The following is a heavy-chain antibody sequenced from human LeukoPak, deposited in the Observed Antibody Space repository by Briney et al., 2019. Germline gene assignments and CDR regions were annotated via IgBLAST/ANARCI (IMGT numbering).Heavy chain of an antibody. CDR3: PRESYNYYGMDV. CDR2: INSSSSYI. Sequence: GGSLRLSCAASGLTFSSYSMNWVRQAPGKGLEWVSSINSSSSYIYYADSVKGRFTISRDNAKNSLYLQMNSLRADDTAVYDCPRESYNYYGMDVWGQGTTVTVSS. J-gene: IGHJ6*02. D-gene: IGHD3-16*01. CDR1: GLTFSSYS. V-gene: IGHV3-21*01.